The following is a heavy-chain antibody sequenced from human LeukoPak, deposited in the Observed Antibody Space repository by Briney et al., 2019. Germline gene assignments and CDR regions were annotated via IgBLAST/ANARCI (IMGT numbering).Heavy chain of an antibody. CDR1: GGSMRSYY. D-gene: IGHD3-9*01. CDR2: IYYSGGT. Sequence: SETLSLTCTVSGGSMRSYYWSWIRQPPGKGLEWIGYIYYSGGTQYNPSLKSRLTISVDTSKNQFSLRLSSVTAADTAVYYCARLDILTAANFDPWGQGTLVTVSS. CDR3: ARLDILTAANFDP. J-gene: IGHJ5*02. V-gene: IGHV4-59*06.